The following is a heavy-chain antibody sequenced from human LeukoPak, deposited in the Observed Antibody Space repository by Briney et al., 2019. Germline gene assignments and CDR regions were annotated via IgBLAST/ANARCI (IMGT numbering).Heavy chain of an antibody. Sequence: PGGCLRLSCAASGFTFDDYAMDWVRQAPGKVLGWVSLISGVGGSTHYADSVKGRFTISRDNSKNSLYLQMNSLRTEDTALYYCAKLPGPVARSLEAFDIWGQGTMVTVSS. D-gene: IGHD2-2*01. CDR2: ISGVGGST. CDR1: GFTFDDYA. CDR3: AKLPGPVARSLEAFDI. V-gene: IGHV3-43*02. J-gene: IGHJ3*02.